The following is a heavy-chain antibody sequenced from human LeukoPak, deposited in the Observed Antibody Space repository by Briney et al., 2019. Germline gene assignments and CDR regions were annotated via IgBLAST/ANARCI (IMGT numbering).Heavy chain of an antibody. Sequence: ASVKVSCKASGYTFTGYYMHWVRQAPGQGLEWMGWINPNSGGTNYAQKFQGRVTMTRNTSISTAYMELSSLRSEDTAVYYCARGRIYCSSTSCSYYFDYWGQGTLVTVSS. J-gene: IGHJ4*02. CDR3: ARGRIYCSSTSCSYYFDY. D-gene: IGHD2-2*01. CDR2: INPNSGGT. CDR1: GYTFTGYY. V-gene: IGHV1-2*02.